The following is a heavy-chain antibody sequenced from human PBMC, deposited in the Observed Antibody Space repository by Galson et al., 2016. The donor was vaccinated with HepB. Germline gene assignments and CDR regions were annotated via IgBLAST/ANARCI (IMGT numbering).Heavy chain of an antibody. Sequence: SVKVSCKASGGNFSSYAISWVRQAPGQGPEWMGGIIPILDIPNYAQKFQGRVTISADKSTTTSYMELSSLRSEDTALYYCARGGYHYNGLDVWGQGTTVTVSS. J-gene: IGHJ6*02. CDR3: ARGGYHYNGLDV. V-gene: IGHV1-69*10. CDR2: IIPILDIP. CDR1: GGNFSSYA.